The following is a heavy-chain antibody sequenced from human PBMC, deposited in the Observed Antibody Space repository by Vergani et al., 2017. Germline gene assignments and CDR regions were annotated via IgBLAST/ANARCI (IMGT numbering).Heavy chain of an antibody. Sequence: QVQLVQSGAEVKKPGASVKVSCKASGYTFTSYAMHWERQAPGQRLEWMGWINAGNGNTKYSQKFQGRVTITRDTSASTAYMELSSLRSEDTAVYYCAGGQIVVVPAAMLSTNYYYYMDVWGKGTTVTVSS. CDR1: GYTFTSYA. D-gene: IGHD2-2*01. CDR3: AGGQIVVVPAAMLSTNYYYYMDV. V-gene: IGHV1-3*01. CDR2: INAGNGNT. J-gene: IGHJ6*03.